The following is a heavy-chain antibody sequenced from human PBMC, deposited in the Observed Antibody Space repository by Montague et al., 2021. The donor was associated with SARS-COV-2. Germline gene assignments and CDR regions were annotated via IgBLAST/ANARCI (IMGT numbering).Heavy chain of an antibody. Sequence: SETLSLTCTVSGGSISSYYWSWIRQPPGKGLEWIGYIYYSGSTNYNPSXXSRVTISVDTSKNQFSLKLRSVTAADTAVYYCARRSLGYCSGGSCYSAFDPWGQGTLVTVSS. J-gene: IGHJ5*02. D-gene: IGHD2-15*01. V-gene: IGHV4-59*01. CDR1: GGSISSYY. CDR2: IYYSGST. CDR3: ARRSLGYCSGGSCYSAFDP.